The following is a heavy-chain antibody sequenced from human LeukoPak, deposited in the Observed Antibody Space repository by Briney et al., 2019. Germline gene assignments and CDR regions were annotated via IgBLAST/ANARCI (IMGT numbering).Heavy chain of an antibody. V-gene: IGHV4-34*01. Sequence: PSETLSLTCAVYGGSFSGYYWSWIREPPGKGLEWSGEINHSGSTNYNPSLKSRVTISVDTSKNQFSLKLSSVTAADTAVYYCATSSQTTVIDYWGQGTLVTVSS. CDR2: INHSGST. CDR1: GGSFSGYY. CDR3: ATSSQTTVIDY. J-gene: IGHJ4*02. D-gene: IGHD4-17*01.